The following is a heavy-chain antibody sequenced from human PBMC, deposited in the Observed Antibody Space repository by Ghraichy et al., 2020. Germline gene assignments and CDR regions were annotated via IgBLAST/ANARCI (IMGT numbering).Heavy chain of an antibody. CDR2: IYYSGST. J-gene: IGHJ3*02. CDR3: ARQPFLEWSGPQRDDAFDI. V-gene: IGHV4-59*01. CDR1: GGSISSYY. Sequence: SETLSLTCTVSGGSISSYYWSWIRQPPGKGLEWIGYIYYSGSTNYNPSLKSRVTISVDTSKNQFSLKLSSVTAADTAVYYCARQPFLEWSGPQRDDAFDIWGQGTMVTVSS. D-gene: IGHD3-3*02.